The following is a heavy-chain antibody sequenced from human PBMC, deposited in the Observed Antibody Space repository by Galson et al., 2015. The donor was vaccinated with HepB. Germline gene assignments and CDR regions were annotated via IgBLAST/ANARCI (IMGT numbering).Heavy chain of an antibody. V-gene: IGHV3-33*01. D-gene: IGHD3-3*01. Sequence: SLRLSCAASGFTFSSYGMHWVRQAPGKGLEWVAVIWYDGSNKYYADSVKGRFTISRDNSKNTLYLQMNSLRAEDTAVYYCAREDLIRFLAGGYYYMDVWGKGTTVTVSS. CDR1: GFTFSSYG. CDR2: IWYDGSNK. CDR3: AREDLIRFLAGGYYYMDV. J-gene: IGHJ6*03.